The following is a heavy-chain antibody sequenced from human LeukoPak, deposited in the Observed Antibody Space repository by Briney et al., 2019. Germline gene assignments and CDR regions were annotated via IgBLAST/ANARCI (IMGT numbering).Heavy chain of an antibody. V-gene: IGHV1-2*02. CDR1: GYSFTGYY. D-gene: IGHD3-10*01. Sequence: ASVKVSCKASGYSFTGYYVHWVRQAPGQGLEWMGWINPKSGGTKYEQKFQGRVTMTRDTSISTAYMELSRLRSDDAAVYYCVRENSVDYFRGPFDPFDIWGQGTMVTVSS. CDR2: INPKSGGT. CDR3: VRENSVDYFRGPFDPFDI. J-gene: IGHJ3*02.